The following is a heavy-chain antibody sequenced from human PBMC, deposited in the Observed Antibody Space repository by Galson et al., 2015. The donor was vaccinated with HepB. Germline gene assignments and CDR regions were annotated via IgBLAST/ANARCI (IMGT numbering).Heavy chain of an antibody. D-gene: IGHD3-16*01. J-gene: IGHJ3*02. Sequence: SLRLSCAASGFTFSDYYMSWIRQAPGKGLEWVSYISSSSSYTNYADSVKGRFTISRDNAKNSLYLQMNSLRAEDTAVYYCARDTSAPGGAFDIWGQGTMVTVSS. CDR3: ARDTSAPGGAFDI. CDR2: ISSSSSYT. CDR1: GFTFSDYY. V-gene: IGHV3-11*06.